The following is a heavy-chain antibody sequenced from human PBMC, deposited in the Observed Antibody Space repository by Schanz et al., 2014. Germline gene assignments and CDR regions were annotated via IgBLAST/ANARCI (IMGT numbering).Heavy chain of an antibody. D-gene: IGHD2-2*01. Sequence: QVQLVQSGSELQEPGASVQVSCKASGYSFTSYSMNWVRQAPGQGLEWMGWINTNTGNPTYAQEFTGRIAFSLATSVSTTHLQITNLKADDTAVYYCARGYCAGTSCPIFDYWGQGTLVTVSS. J-gene: IGHJ4*02. V-gene: IGHV7-4-1*02. CDR2: INTNTGNP. CDR3: ARGYCAGTSCPIFDY. CDR1: GYSFTSYS.